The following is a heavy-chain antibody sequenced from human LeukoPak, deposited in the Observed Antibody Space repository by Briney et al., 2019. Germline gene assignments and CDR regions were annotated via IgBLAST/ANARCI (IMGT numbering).Heavy chain of an antibody. V-gene: IGHV1-2*02. CDR3: AGSHCSSTSCDFDY. Sequence: RASVKVSCKASGYTFTGYYMHWVRQAPGQGLEWMGWINPNSGGTNYAQKFQGRVTMTRDTSISTAYMELSRLRSDDTAVYYCAGSHCSSTSCDFDYWGQGTLVTVSS. J-gene: IGHJ4*02. D-gene: IGHD2-2*01. CDR2: INPNSGGT. CDR1: GYTFTGYY.